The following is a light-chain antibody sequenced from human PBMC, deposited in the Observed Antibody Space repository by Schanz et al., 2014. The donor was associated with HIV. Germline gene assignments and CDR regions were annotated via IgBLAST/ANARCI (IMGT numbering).Light chain of an antibody. V-gene: IGKV1-5*03. CDR1: QTIGRL. CDR3: QQYNTSPRT. J-gene: IGKJ1*01. Sequence: IQMTQSPSTVSASVGDRVTITCRASQTIGRLMAWYQQKPGRAPKLLIYQASTLETGVPSRFSGSGSGTSFTLTITSLQPDDFATYYCQQYNTSPRTFGQGTKVDMK. CDR2: QAS.